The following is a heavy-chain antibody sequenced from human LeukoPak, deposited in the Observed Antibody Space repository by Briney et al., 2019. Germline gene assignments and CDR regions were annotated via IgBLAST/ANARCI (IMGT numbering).Heavy chain of an antibody. CDR3: ARGTVTTFLEHYFDY. D-gene: IGHD4-11*01. V-gene: IGHV1-69*05. CDR1: GGTFSSYA. Sequence: SVKVSCKASGGTFSSYAISWVRQAPGQGLEWMGRIIPIFGTANYAQNFQGRVTITTDESTSTAYMELSSLRSEDTAVYYCARGTVTTFLEHYFDYWGQGTLVTVSS. J-gene: IGHJ4*02. CDR2: IIPIFGTA.